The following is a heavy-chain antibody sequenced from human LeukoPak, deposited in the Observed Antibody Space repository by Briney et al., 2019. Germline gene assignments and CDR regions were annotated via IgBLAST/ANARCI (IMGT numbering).Heavy chain of an antibody. CDR3: AKEERAAAGYYGMDV. CDR2: ISSSSSTI. CDR1: GFTFSSYS. Sequence: QPGGSLRLSCAASGFTFSSYSMNWVRQAPGKGLEWVSYISSSSSTIYYADSVKGRFTISRDNAKNSLYLQMNSLRAEDTAVYYCAKEERAAAGYYGMDVWGQGTTVTVSS. V-gene: IGHV3-48*04. D-gene: IGHD6-13*01. J-gene: IGHJ6*02.